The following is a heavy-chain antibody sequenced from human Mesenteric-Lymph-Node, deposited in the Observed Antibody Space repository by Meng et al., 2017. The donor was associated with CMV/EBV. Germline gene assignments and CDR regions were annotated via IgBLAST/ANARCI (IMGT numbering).Heavy chain of an antibody. V-gene: IGHV3-13*01. CDR1: GFTFSSYD. D-gene: IGHD1-26*01. J-gene: IGHJ4*02. Sequence: GESLKISCAASGFTFSSYDMHWVRQATGKGLEWVSAIGTAGDTYYPGSVKGRFTISRDNAKNSLDLQMNNLRAEDTAVYYCAAPSVPATTRLFDYWGQGTLVTVSS. CDR2: IGTAGDT. CDR3: AAPSVPATTRLFDY.